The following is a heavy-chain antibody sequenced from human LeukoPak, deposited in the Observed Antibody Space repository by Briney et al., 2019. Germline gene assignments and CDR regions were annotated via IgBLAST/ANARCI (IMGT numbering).Heavy chain of an antibody. J-gene: IGHJ4*02. CDR3: ATARSYDFWSGYYGRYYFDY. CDR2: FDPEDDET. CDR1: GYTLTELS. Sequence: GASVKVSCKVSGYTLTELSMHWVRQAPGKGLEWMGGFDPEDDETIYAQKFQGRVTMTEDTSTDTAYMELSSLRSEDTAVYYCATARSYDFWSGYYGRYYFDYWGQGTLVTVSS. D-gene: IGHD3-3*01. V-gene: IGHV1-24*01.